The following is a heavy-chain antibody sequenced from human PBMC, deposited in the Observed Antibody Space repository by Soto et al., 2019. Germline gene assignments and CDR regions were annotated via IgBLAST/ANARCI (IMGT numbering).Heavy chain of an antibody. J-gene: IGHJ3*01. Sequence: EVKLLESGGGLAQPGGSLRLSCVGSGFTFDSYAISWVRQAPGKGLQWISAISGNGAGPDYAHSVKGRFTISRDNSKNTVHLQMNSLRAEDTALYYCAKDTVGGYSFWSGYYSDGLDVWGQGTMVTVSS. V-gene: IGHV3-23*01. CDR1: GFTFDSYA. CDR2: ISGNGAGP. D-gene: IGHD3-3*01. CDR3: AKDTVGGYSFWSGYYSDGLDV.